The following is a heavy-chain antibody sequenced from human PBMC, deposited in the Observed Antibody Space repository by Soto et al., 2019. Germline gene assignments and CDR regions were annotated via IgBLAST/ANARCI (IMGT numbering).Heavy chain of an antibody. Sequence: QVQLVQSGAEVKKPGSSVKVSCKASGGPFSSYSISWVRQAPGQGLEWMGGIIPVFDTTNYAQHFQGRLTISADEPTGTANVELGSLRSEDTAVYYCSRYYFPEDYCYDAVDVWGQGATFTGSS. D-gene: IGHD3-10*01. CDR1: GGPFSSYS. CDR2: IIPVFDTT. V-gene: IGHV1-69*01. CDR3: SRYYFPEDYCYDAVDV. J-gene: IGHJ6*02.